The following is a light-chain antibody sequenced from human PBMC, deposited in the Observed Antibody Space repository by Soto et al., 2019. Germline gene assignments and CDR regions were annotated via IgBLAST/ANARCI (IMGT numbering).Light chain of an antibody. V-gene: IGKV3-20*01. CDR2: GAS. J-gene: IGKJ4*01. Sequence: ESVLTQSPGTLSLSPGERATVSCRASQSVSSSDLAWYQQKPGQAPRLLIYGASSRATGIPDRFSGSGSGTDFTLTISRLEPEDFEVYYCQQYGSSPFAFGGGTKVEIK. CDR3: QQYGSSPFA. CDR1: QSVSSSD.